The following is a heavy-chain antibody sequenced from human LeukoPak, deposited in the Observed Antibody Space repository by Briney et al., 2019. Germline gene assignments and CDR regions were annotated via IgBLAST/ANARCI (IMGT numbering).Heavy chain of an antibody. CDR1: RGSISNADYY. CDR3: ASSYHYVFDY. V-gene: IGHV4-31*03. D-gene: IGHD3-16*02. Sequence: PSETLSLTCTVSRGSISNADYYWSWIRQHPGKGLEWIGYIYYSGSTYYNPSLKSRVTISVDTSKNQFSLKLSSVTAADTAVYYCASSYHYVFDYWGQGTLVTVSS. CDR2: IYYSGST. J-gene: IGHJ4*02.